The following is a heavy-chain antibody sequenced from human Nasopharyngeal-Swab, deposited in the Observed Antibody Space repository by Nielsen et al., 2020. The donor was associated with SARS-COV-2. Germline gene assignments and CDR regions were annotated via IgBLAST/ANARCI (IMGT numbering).Heavy chain of an antibody. CDR1: GFPFSSYW. CDR3: ARYCSTTSCPRGFDY. V-gene: IGHV3-7*01. D-gene: IGHD2-2*01. CDR2: INQSGSGQ. Sequence: GGSLRLSCAASGFPFSSYWMSWVRQAPGKGLEWVAHINQSGSGQYYVDSVKGRFTISRDNAKNSLSLQMNSLRAEDTAVYYCARYCSTTSCPRGFDYWGQGTLVTVSS. J-gene: IGHJ4*02.